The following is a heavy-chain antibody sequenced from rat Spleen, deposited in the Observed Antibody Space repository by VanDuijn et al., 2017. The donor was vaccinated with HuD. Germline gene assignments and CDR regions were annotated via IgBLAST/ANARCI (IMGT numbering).Heavy chain of an antibody. CDR3: VRHLFAY. CDR1: GFTFSSYY. J-gene: IGHJ3*01. CDR2: ISTGGDNT. V-gene: IGHV5-25*01. Sequence: EVQLVESGGGLVQPGRSMKLSCAASGFTFSSYYMAWVRQAPTKGLEWVAYISTGGDNTYYRDSVKGRFTISRDNAKNTQYLQMDSLRSEDTATYYCVRHLFAYWGQGTLVTVSS.